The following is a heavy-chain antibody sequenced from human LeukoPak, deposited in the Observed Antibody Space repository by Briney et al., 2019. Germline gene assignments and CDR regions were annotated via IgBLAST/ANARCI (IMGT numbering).Heavy chain of an antibody. CDR3: AMYRGLTMFDY. V-gene: IGHV4-39*01. D-gene: IGHD3/OR15-3a*01. CDR2: ITDDGST. Sequence: SETLSLACIVSGGYISSSSYYWGWIRRPPGKGLEWIGSITDDGSTSYNPSLKSRVTISVDTSKNQFSLKLSSVTAADTAVYYCAMYRGLTMFDYWGQGTLVTVSS. CDR1: GGYISSSSYY. J-gene: IGHJ4*02.